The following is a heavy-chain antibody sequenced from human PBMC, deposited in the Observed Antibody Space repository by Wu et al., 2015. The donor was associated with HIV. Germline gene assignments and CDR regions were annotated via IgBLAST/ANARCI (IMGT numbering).Heavy chain of an antibody. CDR3: ARLQSLHGLYSNADY. CDR2: INPNRGGT. Sequence: QVQLMQSGAEVRKPGASVKVSCKASGYTFSGYYINWLRQAPGQGLEWMGWINPNRGGTKYAQKFQGRVTMSRDTAINTAYMELASLRSDDTAVYYCARLQSLHGLYSNADYWGQGTLVTVSS. D-gene: IGHD5-24*01. CDR1: GYTFSGYY. V-gene: IGHV1-2*02. J-gene: IGHJ4*02.